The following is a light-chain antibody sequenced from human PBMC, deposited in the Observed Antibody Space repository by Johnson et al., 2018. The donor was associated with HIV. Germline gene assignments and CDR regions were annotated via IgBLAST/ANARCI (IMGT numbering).Light chain of an antibody. J-gene: IGLJ1*01. CDR1: SSNIGNNY. CDR2: ENN. Sequence: QAVLTQPPSVSAAPGQKVTISCSGSSSNIGNNYVSWYQQLPGTAPKLLIYENNKLPSGIPDRFSGSKSGTSATLGITGLQTGDEAYYYCGTWDSSLSAMGLGTGTKVTVL. CDR3: GTWDSSLSAMG. V-gene: IGLV1-51*02.